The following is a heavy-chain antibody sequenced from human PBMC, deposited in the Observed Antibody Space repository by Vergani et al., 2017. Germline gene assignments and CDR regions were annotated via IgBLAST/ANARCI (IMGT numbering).Heavy chain of an antibody. V-gene: IGHV3-30*18. Sequence: QVQLVESGGGVVQPGRSLRLSCAASGFTFSSYGMHWVRQAPGKGLEWVAVISYDGSNKYYADSVKGRFTISRDNSKNTLYLQMNSLRAEDTAVYYCAKDVVGDGYNFDDWGQGTLVTVSS. CDR1: GFTFSSYG. D-gene: IGHD5-24*01. CDR2: ISYDGSNK. J-gene: IGHJ4*02. CDR3: AKDVVGDGYNFDD.